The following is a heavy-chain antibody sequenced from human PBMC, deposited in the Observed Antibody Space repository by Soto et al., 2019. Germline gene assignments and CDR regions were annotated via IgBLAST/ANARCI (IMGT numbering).Heavy chain of an antibody. CDR1: GDTSTTYD. CDR3: ARGRASGSYYLLDY. J-gene: IGHJ4*02. Sequence: GASVKVSCKASGDTSTTYDINWVRQATGHGLEWMGWINPNSGNIGYAQRFQGRVTMTRGTAIRTAYMEVSSLRSDDTAVYYCARGRASGSYYLLDYWGQGTLVTVSS. V-gene: IGHV1-8*01. CDR2: INPNSGNI. D-gene: IGHD3-10*01.